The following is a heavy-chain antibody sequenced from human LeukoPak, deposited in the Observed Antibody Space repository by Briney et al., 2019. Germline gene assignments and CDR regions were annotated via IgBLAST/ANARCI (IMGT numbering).Heavy chain of an antibody. CDR1: GGSFSGYY. D-gene: IGHD4-17*01. V-gene: IGHV4-34*01. CDR2: INHSGSA. CDR3: ARGQGTVTTH. Sequence: SETLSLTCAVYGGSFSGYYWSWIRQPPGKGLEWIGEINHSGSANYNPSLKSRLTISLDTSKNQFSLKLSSVTAADTAVYYCARGQGTVTTHWGQGTLVTVSS. J-gene: IGHJ4*02.